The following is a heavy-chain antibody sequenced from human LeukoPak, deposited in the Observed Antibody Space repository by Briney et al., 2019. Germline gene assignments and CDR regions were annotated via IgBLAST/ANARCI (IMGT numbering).Heavy chain of an antibody. J-gene: IGHJ5*02. V-gene: IGHV4-39*01. D-gene: IGHD3-10*01. CDR2: IYYSGST. CDR1: GGSISSSSYY. CDR3: ARQSVLLWFGELSPPGYNWFDP. Sequence: SETLSLTCTVSGGSISSSSYYWGWIRQPPGKGLEWIGSIYYSGSTYYNPSLKSRVTISVDTSKNQFSLKLSSVTAADTAVYYCARQSVLLWFGELSPPGYNWFDPWGQGTLVTVSS.